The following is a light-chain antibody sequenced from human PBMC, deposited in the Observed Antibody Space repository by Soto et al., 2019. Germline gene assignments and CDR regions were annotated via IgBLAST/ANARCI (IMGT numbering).Light chain of an antibody. Sequence: EIVLTQSPATLSLSPGERATLSCRASQSVNSYLAWYQQKPGQAPRLLIYDASNRATGIPARFSGSGSGTDFTLTISSLEPEDFAVYYCQQASNWPRGTFGQGTKLEIK. CDR2: DAS. V-gene: IGKV3-11*01. CDR1: QSVNSY. CDR3: QQASNWPRGT. J-gene: IGKJ2*02.